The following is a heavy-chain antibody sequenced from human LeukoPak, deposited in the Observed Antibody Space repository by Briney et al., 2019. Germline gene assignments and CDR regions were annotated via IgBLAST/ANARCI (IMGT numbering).Heavy chain of an antibody. Sequence: SETLSLTCAVYGGSFSGYYWSWIRQPPGKGLEWIGEINHSGSTNHNPSLKSRVTISVDTSKNQFSLKLSSVTAADTAVYYCARRVLRYFDWSLWGQGTLVTVSS. CDR3: ARRVLRYFDWSL. V-gene: IGHV4-34*01. CDR2: INHSGST. CDR1: GGSFSGYY. J-gene: IGHJ4*02. D-gene: IGHD3-9*01.